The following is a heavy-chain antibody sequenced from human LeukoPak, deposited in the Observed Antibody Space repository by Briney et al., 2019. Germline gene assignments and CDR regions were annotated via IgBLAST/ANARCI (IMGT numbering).Heavy chain of an antibody. D-gene: IGHD2-2*01. CDR2: ISTDGKST. J-gene: IGHJ6*02. CDR3: VRDYQFIQEV. V-gene: IGHV3-74*01. CDR1: GFTFSDYW. Sequence: GGSLRLSCVASGFTFSDYWMLWVRQAPGKGLMWVSLISTDGKSTRYAESVKGRFTISRDNAKNALYLQMDILRVEDTALYFCVRDYQFIQEVWGQGTTVTVSS.